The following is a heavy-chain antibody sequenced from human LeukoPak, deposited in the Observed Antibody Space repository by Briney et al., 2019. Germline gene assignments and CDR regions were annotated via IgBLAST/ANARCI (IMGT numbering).Heavy chain of an antibody. V-gene: IGHV4-59*01. CDR2: IYYSGST. CDR3: ARAGGWPRYYFDN. CDR1: GGSISSYY. Sequence: PSETLSLTCTVSGGSISSYYWSWIRQPPGKGLEWIGYIYYSGSTYYNPSLKSRVTISVDTSKNQFSLKLSSVTAADTAVYYCARAGGWPRYYFDNWGQGTLVTVSS. J-gene: IGHJ4*02. D-gene: IGHD5-12*01.